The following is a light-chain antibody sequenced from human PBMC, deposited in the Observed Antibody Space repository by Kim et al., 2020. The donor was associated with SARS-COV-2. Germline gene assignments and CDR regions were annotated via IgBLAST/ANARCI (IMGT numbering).Light chain of an antibody. CDR1: SSNIGNNA. V-gene: IGLV1-44*01. CDR3: ATWDDSLNGWV. CDR2: SSF. Sequence: GQRVTISCSGSSSNIGNNAVDWYQQVPGTAPKLLIYSSFRRPLGVPDRFSGSKSGTSASLAISGLQSEDEADYYCATWDDSLNGWVFGGGTKLTVL. J-gene: IGLJ3*02.